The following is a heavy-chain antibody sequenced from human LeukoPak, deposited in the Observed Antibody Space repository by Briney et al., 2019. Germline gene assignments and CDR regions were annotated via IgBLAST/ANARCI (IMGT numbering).Heavy chain of an antibody. V-gene: IGHV4-4*02. CDR2: IYHSGST. CDR3: ARDRAYYYDSSGYYGDAFDI. J-gene: IGHJ3*02. CDR1: GGSISSSNW. Sequence: SETLSLTCAVSGGSISSSNWWSWVRQPPGKGLEWIGEIYHSGSTNYNPSLKSRVTISVDKSKNQFSLKLSSVTAADTAVYYCARDRAYYYDSSGYYGDAFDIWGQGTMVTVSS. D-gene: IGHD3-22*01.